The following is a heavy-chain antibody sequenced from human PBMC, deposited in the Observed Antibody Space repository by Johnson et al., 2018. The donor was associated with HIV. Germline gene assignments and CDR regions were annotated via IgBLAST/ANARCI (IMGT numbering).Heavy chain of an antibody. CDR3: VKMYYNFWSGYSAQMDAFDV. D-gene: IGHD3-3*01. Sequence: QVQLVESGGGVVQPGRSLRLSCAASGFTFSNYGMHWVRQSPGRGLEWVAVILHDGTNQFYADSVKGRFTISRDTSKNTLYLEMYSLRVEDTAVYYCVKMYYNFWSGYSAQMDAFDVWGQGTMVTVSS. CDR2: ILHDGTNQ. CDR1: GFTFSNYG. V-gene: IGHV3-30*18. J-gene: IGHJ3*01.